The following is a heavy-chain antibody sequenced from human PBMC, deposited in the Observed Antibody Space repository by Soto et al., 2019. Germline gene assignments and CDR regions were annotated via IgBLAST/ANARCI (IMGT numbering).Heavy chain of an antibody. CDR3: ARRGLGRIMITSAAVIATLGAFDI. Sequence: SETLSLTCAVSGGSISSSNWWSWVRQPPGKGLEWIGEIYHSGSTNYNPSLKSRVTISVDKSKNQFSLKLSSVTAADTAVYYCARRGLGRIMITSAAVIATLGAFDIWGQGTMVTVSS. V-gene: IGHV4-4*02. CDR2: IYHSGST. D-gene: IGHD3-16*02. J-gene: IGHJ3*02. CDR1: GGSISSSNW.